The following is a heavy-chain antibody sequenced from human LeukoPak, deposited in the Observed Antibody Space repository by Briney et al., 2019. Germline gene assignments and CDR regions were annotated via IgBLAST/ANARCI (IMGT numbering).Heavy chain of an antibody. D-gene: IGHD1-26*01. CDR2: GDHFGGA. CDR1: GNSVTSYY. V-gene: IGHV4-59*02. Sequence: SETLSLTCTVSGNSVTSYYWSWIRQPPGKGLEWIGYGDHFGGAIYNPSLKSRVTISVDSSKNQFSLRLTSVTAADTAVYHCARLSDLYNGTYLLDSWSQGTLVAVSS. CDR3: ARLSDLYNGTYLLDS. J-gene: IGHJ4*02.